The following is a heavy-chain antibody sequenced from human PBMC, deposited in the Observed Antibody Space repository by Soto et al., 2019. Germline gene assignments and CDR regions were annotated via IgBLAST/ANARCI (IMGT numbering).Heavy chain of an antibody. Sequence: PGGSLRLSCAASGFTVSNAWMSWVRQAPGKGLEWVGRIKSKTDGGTTDYAAPVKGRFTISRDDSKNTLYLQTNSLKTEDTAVYYCTTDHGGGITAREVPDYWGQGTLVTVSS. D-gene: IGHD6-6*01. CDR3: TTDHGGGITAREVPDY. J-gene: IGHJ4*02. CDR1: GFTVSNAW. V-gene: IGHV3-15*01. CDR2: IKSKTDGGTT.